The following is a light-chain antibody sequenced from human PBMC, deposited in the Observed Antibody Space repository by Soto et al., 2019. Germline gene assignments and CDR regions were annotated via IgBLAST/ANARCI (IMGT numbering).Light chain of an antibody. Sequence: QSALTQPASVSGTPGQSITIACTGTSSDVGGYNFVSWYQQHPGQAPKLMIYDVTIRPSGVSSRFSGSKSGNTASLTISGLQAEDEADYYCSSYTSSSTLVFGTGTKVTVL. J-gene: IGLJ1*01. CDR3: SSYTSSSTLV. CDR2: DVT. CDR1: SSDVGGYNF. V-gene: IGLV2-14*01.